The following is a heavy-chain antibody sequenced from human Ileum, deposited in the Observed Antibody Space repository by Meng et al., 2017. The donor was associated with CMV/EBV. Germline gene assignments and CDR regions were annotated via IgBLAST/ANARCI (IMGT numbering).Heavy chain of an antibody. CDR3: ARRPPISRVSQTHFHDVDA. D-gene: IGHD2-2*02. J-gene: IGHJ6*02. Sequence: GESLKISCVVSGFTFSNYWMQWVRQAPGKGPEGIARINDEGTTTMYADSVKGRFTISRDNARNTLYLQMNSLRGDDTTVYYCARRPPISRVSQTHFHDVDAWGQGTTVTVSS. CDR2: INDEGTTT. CDR1: GFTFSNYW. V-gene: IGHV3-74*03.